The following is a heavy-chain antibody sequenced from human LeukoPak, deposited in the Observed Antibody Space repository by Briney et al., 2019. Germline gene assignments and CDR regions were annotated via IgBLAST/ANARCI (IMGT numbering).Heavy chain of an antibody. J-gene: IGHJ4*02. V-gene: IGHV3-21*01. D-gene: IGHD3-10*01. CDR3: ASLPQIVGQPALDY. CDR2: ISGTSTYI. CDR1: GFAFNTYT. Sequence: GGSLRLSCAASGFAFNTYTMTWVRQAPGKGLEWVSSISGTSTYIYYAESVNGRFTISRDNVKNSLYLQMNSLRAEDTAVYYCASLPQIVGQPALDYWGQGTLVTVSS.